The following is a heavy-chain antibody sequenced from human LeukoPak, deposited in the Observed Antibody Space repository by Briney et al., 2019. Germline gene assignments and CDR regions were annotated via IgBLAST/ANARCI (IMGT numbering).Heavy chain of an antibody. CDR3: AKDLGGEGGSGFPGY. J-gene: IGHJ4*02. CDR1: GFTFVSYA. D-gene: IGHD3-10*01. CDR2: LSGSGSDT. Sequence: GGCLRLSCAASGFTFVSYAMSWVRQVPGKGLEWVSALSGSGSDTYYADSVKGRFTISRDNSKSTLYLQMNSLRAEDTAIYYCAKDLGGEGGSGFPGYWGRGTLVTVSS. V-gene: IGHV3-23*01.